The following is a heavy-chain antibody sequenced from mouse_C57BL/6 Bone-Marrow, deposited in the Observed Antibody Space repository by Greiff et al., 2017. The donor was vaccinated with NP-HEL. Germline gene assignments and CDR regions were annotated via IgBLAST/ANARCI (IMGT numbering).Heavy chain of an antibody. CDR3: ARASYYSNWFAY. V-gene: IGHV3-6*01. J-gene: IGHJ3*01. Sequence: VQLKESGPGLVKPSQSLSLTCSVTGYSITSGYYWNWIRQSPGNKLEWMGYISYDGSNNYNPSLKNRISITRDTSKNQFFLKLNSVTTEDTATYYCARASYYSNWFAYWGQGTLVTVSA. CDR2: ISYDGSN. D-gene: IGHD2-5*01. CDR1: GYSITSGYY.